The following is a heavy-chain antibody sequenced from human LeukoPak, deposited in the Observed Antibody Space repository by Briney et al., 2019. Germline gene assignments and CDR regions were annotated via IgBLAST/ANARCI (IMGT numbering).Heavy chain of an antibody. V-gene: IGHV3-7*01. Sequence: PGGSLRLSCAASGFTFSNYWMSWVRQAPGRGLEWLAHIKHDGSEEYYVDSMKGRFTVSRDNARNSLYLQMNSLRAEDTAVYYCATEKFDYWGQGTLVTVSS. CDR3: ATEKFDY. CDR2: IKHDGSEE. CDR1: GFTFSNYW. J-gene: IGHJ4*02.